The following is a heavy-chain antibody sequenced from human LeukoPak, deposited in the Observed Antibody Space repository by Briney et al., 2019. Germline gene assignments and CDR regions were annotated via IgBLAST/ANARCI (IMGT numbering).Heavy chain of an antibody. V-gene: IGHV3-23*01. CDR3: ARDPVMTMVAPDY. Sequence: GGSLRLSCAASGFTFSSYAMSWVRLAPGKGLEWVSGISGSGVGTYYADSVKGRFTISRDNAKNSLYLQMNSLRAEDTAVYYCARDPVMTMVAPDYWGQGTLVTVSS. J-gene: IGHJ4*02. D-gene: IGHD4/OR15-4a*01. CDR1: GFTFSSYA. CDR2: ISGSGVGT.